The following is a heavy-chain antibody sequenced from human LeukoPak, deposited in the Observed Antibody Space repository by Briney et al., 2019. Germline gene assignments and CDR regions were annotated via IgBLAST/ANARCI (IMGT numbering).Heavy chain of an antibody. D-gene: IGHD3-22*01. CDR3: ATGYDSSGYYFDAFDI. J-gene: IGHJ3*02. Sequence: GGSLRLSCAASGFTFSSYAMSWVRQAPGKGLEWVSAISGSGGSTYCADSVKGRFTISRDNSKNTLYLQMNNLRAEDTALYYCATGYDSSGYYFDAFDIWGQGTMVTVSS. CDR1: GFTFSSYA. V-gene: IGHV3-23*01. CDR2: ISGSGGST.